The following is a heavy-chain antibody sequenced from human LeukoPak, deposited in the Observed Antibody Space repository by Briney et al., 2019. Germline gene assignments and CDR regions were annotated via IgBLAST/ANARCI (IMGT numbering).Heavy chain of an antibody. Sequence: PSETLSLTCTVSGVSINSYYWSWIRQPAGKGLEWIGRIYASGSTNYNPSLMSRITMSVDRSKNQFSLKLNSVTAADTAVYYRARDRSSGWDDAFDIWGQGTMVTVSS. CDR1: GVSINSYY. D-gene: IGHD6-19*01. V-gene: IGHV4-4*07. CDR2: IYASGST. J-gene: IGHJ3*02. CDR3: ARDRSSGWDDAFDI.